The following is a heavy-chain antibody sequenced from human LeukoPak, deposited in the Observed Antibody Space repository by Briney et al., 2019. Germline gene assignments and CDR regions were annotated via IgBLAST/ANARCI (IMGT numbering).Heavy chain of an antibody. CDR2: INHSGST. J-gene: IGHJ6*02. CDR1: GGSFSGYY. Sequence: SETLSLTCAVYGGSFSGYYWSWIRQPPGKGLEWIGEINHSGSTSYNPSLKSRVTISVDTSKNQFSLKLSSVTAADTAVYYCARGPVRGGGYYNGMDVWGQGTTVTVSS. V-gene: IGHV4-34*01. D-gene: IGHD3-10*02. CDR3: ARGPVRGGGYYNGMDV.